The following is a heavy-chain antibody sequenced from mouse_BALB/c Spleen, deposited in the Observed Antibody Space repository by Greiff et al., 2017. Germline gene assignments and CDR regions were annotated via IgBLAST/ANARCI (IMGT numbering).Heavy chain of an antibody. D-gene: IGHD4-1*01. Sequence: QVQLKQSGPGLVAPSQSLSITCTVSGFSLTGYGVNWVRQPPGKGLEWLGMIWGDGSTDYNSALKSRLSISKDNSKSQVFLKMNSLQTDDTARYYCARDRAANWGAMDYWGQGTSVTVSS. J-gene: IGHJ4*01. CDR2: IWGDGST. V-gene: IGHV2-6-7*01. CDR1: GFSLTGYG. CDR3: ARDRAANWGAMDY.